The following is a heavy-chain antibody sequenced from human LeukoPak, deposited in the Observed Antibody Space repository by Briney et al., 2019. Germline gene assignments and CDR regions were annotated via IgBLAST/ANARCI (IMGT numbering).Heavy chain of an antibody. CDR1: GYTFTSYG. CDR3: GRGYEQWLPDSGFDP. J-gene: IGHJ5*02. CDR2: ISAYNGNT. Sequence: ASVKVSCKASGYTFTSYGISWVRQAPGQGLEWMGWISAYNGNTNSAQKLQGRVTMPTDTSTSTAYMEPRSLRSDDTAVYYCGRGYEQWLPDSGFDPWGQGTLVTV. D-gene: IGHD6-19*01. V-gene: IGHV1-18*04.